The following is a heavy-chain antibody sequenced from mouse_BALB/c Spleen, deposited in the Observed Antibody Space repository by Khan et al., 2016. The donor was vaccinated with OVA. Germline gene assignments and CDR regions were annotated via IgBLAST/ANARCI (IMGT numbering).Heavy chain of an antibody. D-gene: IGHD1-1*01. Sequence: QVQLKESGPGLVQPSQSLSITCTVSGFSLTSYGVQWVRQSPGKGLEWLGMIWSGGSADYNAAFISRKNSSNDKSKRQVFIKMNSLKADDTAKYNCARKYPIYSGRSYSSYYYAMDYWGQGTSVTVSS. V-gene: IGHV2-4-1*01. CDR2: IWSGGSA. J-gene: IGHJ4*01. CDR1: GFSLTSYG. CDR3: ARKYPIYSGRSYSSYYYAMDY.